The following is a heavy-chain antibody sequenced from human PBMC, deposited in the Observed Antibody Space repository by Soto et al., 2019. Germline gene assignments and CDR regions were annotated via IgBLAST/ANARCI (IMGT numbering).Heavy chain of an antibody. CDR3: ARGRRTYYYGSGSMGWFDP. J-gene: IGHJ5*02. V-gene: IGHV4-34*01. CDR2: INHSGST. CDR1: GGSFSGYY. D-gene: IGHD3-10*01. Sequence: QVQLQQWGAGLLKPSETLSLTCAVYGGSFSGYYWSWIRQPPGKGLEWIGEINHSGSTNYNPSLKSRVTISVDTSKNQFSLKLSSVTASDTAVYYCARGRRTYYYGSGSMGWFDPWGQGTLVTVSS.